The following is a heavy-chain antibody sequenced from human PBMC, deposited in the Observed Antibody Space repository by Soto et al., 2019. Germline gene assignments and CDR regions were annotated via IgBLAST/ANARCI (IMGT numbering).Heavy chain of an antibody. CDR1: GGSIRGYY. CDR3: ARGIYDILTGFRMYGLDV. CDR2: IYSSGST. Sequence: QVQLQESGPGLVKPSETLSLTCTVSGGSIRGYYWSWIRQPPGKGLEWIGYIYSSGSTNYNPSLKSRVTMAVDTSKNQFSLKVTSVTAADTAVYYCARGIYDILTGFRMYGLDVWGQGTTVTVSS. V-gene: IGHV4-59*01. J-gene: IGHJ6*02. D-gene: IGHD3-9*01.